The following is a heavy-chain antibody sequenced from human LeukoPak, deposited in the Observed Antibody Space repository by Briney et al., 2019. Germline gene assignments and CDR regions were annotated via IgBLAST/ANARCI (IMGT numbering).Heavy chain of an antibody. Sequence: PETLSLTCAVYGGSFSGYYWSWIRQPPGKGLEWIGEINHSGNTNYNPSLKSRVTISVDTSKNQFSLKLSSVTAADTAAYYCARALVSGIAAADFDYWGQGTLVTVSS. D-gene: IGHD6-13*01. J-gene: IGHJ4*02. V-gene: IGHV4-34*01. CDR2: INHSGNT. CDR1: GGSFSGYY. CDR3: ARALVSGIAAADFDY.